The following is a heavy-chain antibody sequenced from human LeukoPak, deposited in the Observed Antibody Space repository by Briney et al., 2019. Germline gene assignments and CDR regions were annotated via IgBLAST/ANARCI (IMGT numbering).Heavy chain of an antibody. CDR1: GGTFGRYV. CDR3: ARGAFGVFPPATYYYYMDV. J-gene: IGHJ6*03. D-gene: IGHD3-3*01. V-gene: IGHV1-69*13. Sequence: SVKVSSKASGGTFGRYVISWVRQAPGQGLEWMGGIIPIFGTANYAQKFQGRVTITADESTITAYMELSSLRSEDTAVYYCARGAFGVFPPATYYYYMDVWGKGTTVTVSS. CDR2: IIPIFGTA.